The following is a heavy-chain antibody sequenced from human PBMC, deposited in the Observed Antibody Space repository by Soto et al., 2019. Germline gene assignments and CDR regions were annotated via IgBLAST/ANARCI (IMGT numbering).Heavy chain of an antibody. V-gene: IGHV1-3*01. Sequence: ASVKVSCKASGYTFTSYAMHWVRQAPGQSLXWMGWLKSGNGNTKYSQKFQGRVTITRDTSARTAYMELRSLRSEDTAVYYCARSWLLLYYFESWGQGTMVTVSS. CDR2: LKSGNGNT. D-gene: IGHD5-12*01. J-gene: IGHJ4*02. CDR1: GYTFTSYA. CDR3: ARSWLLLYYFES.